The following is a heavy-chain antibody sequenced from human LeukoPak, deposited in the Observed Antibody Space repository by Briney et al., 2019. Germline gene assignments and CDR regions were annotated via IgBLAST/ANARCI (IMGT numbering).Heavy chain of an antibody. CDR3: ARVGNDYDDYDFDY. CDR2: IIPTLGIA. J-gene: IGHJ4*02. V-gene: IGHV1-69*04. CDR1: GGTFSSYA. D-gene: IGHD4-17*01. Sequence: GASVKVSCKASGGTFSSYAISWVRQAPGQGLEWMGRIIPTLGIANYAQKFQGRVTITADKSTSTAYMELSSLRSEDTAVYYCARVGNDYDDYDFDYWGQGTLVTVSS.